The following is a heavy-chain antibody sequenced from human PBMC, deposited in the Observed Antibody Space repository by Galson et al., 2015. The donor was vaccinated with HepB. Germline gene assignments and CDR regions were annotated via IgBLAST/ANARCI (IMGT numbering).Heavy chain of an antibody. CDR2: ISYDGSNK. V-gene: IGHV3-30*03. J-gene: IGHJ4*02. Sequence: SLRLSCAASGFTFSSYGMHWVRQAPGKGLEWVAVISYDGSNKYYADSVKGRFTISRDNSKNTLYLQMNSLRAEDTAVYYCATSPIYLGFDYWGQGTLVTVSS. CDR1: GFTFSSYG. CDR3: ATSPIYLGFDY. D-gene: IGHD3-16*01.